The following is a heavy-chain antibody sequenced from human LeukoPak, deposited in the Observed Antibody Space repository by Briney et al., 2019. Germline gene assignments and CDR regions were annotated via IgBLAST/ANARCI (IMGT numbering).Heavy chain of an antibody. J-gene: IGHJ6*02. CDR3: AREGEYKVGHYYYGMDV. CDR2: TYYRSKWHN. CDR1: GDRVSSNTAA. V-gene: IGHV6-1*01. Sequence: SQTLSLTCAISGDRVSSNTAALNWIRQSPSRGLEWLGRTYYRSKWHNDYAVSVKSRITINPDTSKNQFSLQLNSVTPEDTAVYYCAREGEYKVGHYYYGMDVWGQGTTVTVSS. D-gene: IGHD3-10*01.